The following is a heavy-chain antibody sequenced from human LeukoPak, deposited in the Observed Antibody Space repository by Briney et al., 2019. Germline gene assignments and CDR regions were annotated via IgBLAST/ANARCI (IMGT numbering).Heavy chain of an antibody. Sequence: GGSLRLSCAVSGFTFSNYAMSWVRQVPGQGLEWVANIKQDGSEKHYVDPVKGRFTISRDNAKNSLYLQMNSLRAEDTAVYYCAVEGIFGAFDIWGQGTMVTVSS. CDR1: GFTFSNYA. CDR2: IKQDGSEK. CDR3: AVEGIFGAFDI. V-gene: IGHV3-7*01. J-gene: IGHJ3*02. D-gene: IGHD2-15*01.